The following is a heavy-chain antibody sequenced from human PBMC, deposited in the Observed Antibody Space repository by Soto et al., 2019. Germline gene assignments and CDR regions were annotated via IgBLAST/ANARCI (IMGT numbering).Heavy chain of an antibody. J-gene: IGHJ4*02. Sequence: SETHSLTCGVSGGSIRSSNFYWGWFRQPPGKGLEWIGSIRYGGDASYNPSLKSRVTISIDMSKNQFSLSLRSVTAADTAIYYCAKDASCFSCGAWGQGAPVTVSS. CDR2: IRYGGDA. D-gene: IGHD2-8*01. V-gene: IGHV4-39*01. CDR3: AKDASCFSCGA. CDR1: GGSIRSSNFY.